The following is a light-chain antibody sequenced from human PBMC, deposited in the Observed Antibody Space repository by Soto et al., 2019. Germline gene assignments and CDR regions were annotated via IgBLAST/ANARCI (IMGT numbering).Light chain of an antibody. CDR2: DVS. CDR1: SSDVGSYNY. CDR3: SSYTSSSTLGV. Sequence: SVLPQPASVSGSPGQSITISCTGTSSDVGSYNYVSWYQQHPGKAPKLMIYDVSNRPSGVSNRFSGSKSGNTASLTISGLQAEDEADYYCSSYTSSSTLGVFGGGTKVTVL. V-gene: IGLV2-14*01. J-gene: IGLJ3*02.